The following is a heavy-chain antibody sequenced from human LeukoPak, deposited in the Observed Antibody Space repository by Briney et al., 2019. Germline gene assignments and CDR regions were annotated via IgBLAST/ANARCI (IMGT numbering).Heavy chain of an antibody. CDR2: IYTSGST. D-gene: IGHD3-10*01. CDR3: AGGALWFGELLGAFDI. CDR1: GGSISSYY. V-gene: IGHV4-4*07. J-gene: IGHJ3*02. Sequence: SETLSLTCTVSGGSISSYYWSWIRQPAGKGLEWIGRIYTSGSTNYNPSLKSRVTMSVDTSKNQFSLKLRSVTAADTAVYYCAGGALWFGELLGAFDIWGQGTMVTVSS.